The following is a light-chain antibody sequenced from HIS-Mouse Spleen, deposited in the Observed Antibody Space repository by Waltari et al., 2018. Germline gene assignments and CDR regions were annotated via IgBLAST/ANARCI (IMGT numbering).Light chain of an antibody. J-gene: IGLJ1*01. CDR3: SSYTSSSNYV. V-gene: IGLV2-14*01. CDR2: EVS. Sequence: QSALTQPASVSGSPGQSITISCTGTSSDVGGYNYVSWYQPHPGKAPKLMIYEVSNRPSGVSNRFSGSKSGNTASLTISGLQAEDEADYYCSSYTSSSNYVFGTGTKVTVL. CDR1: SSDVGGYNY.